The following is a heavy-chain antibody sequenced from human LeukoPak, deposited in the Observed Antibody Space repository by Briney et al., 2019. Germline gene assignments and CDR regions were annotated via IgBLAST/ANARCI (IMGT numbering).Heavy chain of an antibody. V-gene: IGHV4-59*08. CDR2: IYYSGST. CDR3: ARTYYDIMTGHTTFDY. Sequence: SETLSLTCTVSGGSISSYYWSWIRQPPGKGLEWIGYIYYSGSTNYNPSLKSRVTISVDTSKNQFSLKLSSVTAADTAVYYCARTYYDIMTGHTTFDYWSQGTLVTVSS. CDR1: GGSISSYY. D-gene: IGHD3-9*01. J-gene: IGHJ4*02.